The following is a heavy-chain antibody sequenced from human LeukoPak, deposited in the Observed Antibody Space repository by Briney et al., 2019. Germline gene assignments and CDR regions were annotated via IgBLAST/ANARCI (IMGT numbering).Heavy chain of an antibody. Sequence: SVKVSCKASGGTFSSYAISWVRQAPGQGLEWMGGIIPIFGTANYAQKFQGSVTITADESTSTAYMELSSLRSEDTAVYYCVIVVVVAATQWSAFDIWGQGTMVTVSS. J-gene: IGHJ3*02. CDR1: GGTFSSYA. CDR3: VIVVVVAATQWSAFDI. CDR2: IIPIFGTA. V-gene: IGHV1-69*13. D-gene: IGHD2-15*01.